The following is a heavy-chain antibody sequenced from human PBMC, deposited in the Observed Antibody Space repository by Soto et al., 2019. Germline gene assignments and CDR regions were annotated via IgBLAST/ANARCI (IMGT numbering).Heavy chain of an antibody. J-gene: IGHJ4*02. CDR1: GVSISSGGYY. Sequence: PSETLSLTCTVSGVSISSGGYYWSWIRQHPEKGLEWIGYIYYSGSTYYNPSLKSRVTISVDTSKNQFSLKLSSVTAADTAVYYCARAVPFTNGYFHFDYWGQGALVTVSS. CDR3: ARAVPFTNGYFHFDY. D-gene: IGHD2-8*01. CDR2: IYYSGST. V-gene: IGHV4-31*03.